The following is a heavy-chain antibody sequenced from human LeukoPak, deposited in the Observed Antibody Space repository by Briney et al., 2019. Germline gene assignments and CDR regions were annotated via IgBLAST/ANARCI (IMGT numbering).Heavy chain of an antibody. J-gene: IGHJ6*02. Sequence: GASVKVSCKASGYTFTSYGISWVRQAPGQGLEWMGWISAYNSNTNYAQKLQGRVTMTTDTSTSTAYMELRSLRSDDTAVYYCASRDCSSTSCYVADYYYGMDVWGQGTTVTVSS. CDR3: ASRDCSSTSCYVADYYYGMDV. CDR2: ISAYNSNT. CDR1: GYTFTSYG. V-gene: IGHV1-18*01. D-gene: IGHD2-2*01.